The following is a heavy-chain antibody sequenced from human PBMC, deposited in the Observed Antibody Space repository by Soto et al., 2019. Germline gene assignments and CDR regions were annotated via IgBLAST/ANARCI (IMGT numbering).Heavy chain of an antibody. CDR1: GFTFDDDA. V-gene: IGHV3-9*01. CDR2: ISWNSDNI. Sequence: TGGSLRLSCAASGFTFDDDAMHWVRQAPGKGLEWVSGISWNSDNIAYADSVKGRFTISRDNAKNSLYLQMNSLRADDTALYYCAKGGATVTTWFDYWGHGTLVTVSS. CDR3: AKGGATVTTWFDY. J-gene: IGHJ4*01. D-gene: IGHD4-17*01.